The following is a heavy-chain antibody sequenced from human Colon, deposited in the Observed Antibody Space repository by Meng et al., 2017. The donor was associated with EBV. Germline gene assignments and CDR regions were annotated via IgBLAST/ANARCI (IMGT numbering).Heavy chain of an antibody. J-gene: IGHJ4*02. CDR2: IYYTGST. Sequence: QVRLQVSGPGRVKPSQTLSLTCTVSGGSINSGDYYWSWIRQPPGKGLEWIGYIYYTGSTYYHPSLKSRVTMSMDTSKNQFSLRLSSVTAADTAVYYCARNYYFDYWGQGTLVTVSS. V-gene: IGHV4-30-4*01. CDR3: ARNYYFDY. CDR1: GGSINSGDYY.